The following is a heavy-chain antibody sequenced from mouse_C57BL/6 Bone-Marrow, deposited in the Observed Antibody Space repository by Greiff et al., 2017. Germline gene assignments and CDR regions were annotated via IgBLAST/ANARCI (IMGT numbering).Heavy chain of an antibody. Sequence: QVQLKQPGAELVKPGASVKVSCKASGYTFTSYWMHWVKQRPGQGLEWIGRIHPSDSDTNYNQKFKGKATLTVDKSSSTAYMLLSSLTSEDSAVYYCAIDVGLRRGEDYWGQGTTLTVSS. D-gene: IGHD2-4*01. CDR1: GYTFTSYW. J-gene: IGHJ2*01. V-gene: IGHV1-74*01. CDR3: AIDVGLRRGEDY. CDR2: IHPSDSDT.